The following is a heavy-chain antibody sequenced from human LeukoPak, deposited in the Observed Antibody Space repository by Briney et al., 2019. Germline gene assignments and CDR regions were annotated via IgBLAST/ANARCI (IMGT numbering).Heavy chain of an antibody. V-gene: IGHV3-23*01. J-gene: IGHJ4*02. Sequence: QSGGSLRLSCTASGFTFRSYVMSWVRQTPEKGLEWVSAITGDGGGTNHAGSVKGRFTISRDNSKNTLYMQMNSLRAEDTAVYYCAKETSSGNFVTIDCWGQGALVTVSS. CDR2: ITGDGGGT. CDR3: AKETSSGNFVTIDC. CDR1: GFTFRSYV. D-gene: IGHD1-26*01.